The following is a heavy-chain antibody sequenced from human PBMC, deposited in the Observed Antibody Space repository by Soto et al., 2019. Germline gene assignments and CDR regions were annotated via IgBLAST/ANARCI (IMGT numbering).Heavy chain of an antibody. J-gene: IGHJ4*02. D-gene: IGHD4-17*01. CDR1: GFTFSSYG. CDR2: ISYDGSNK. CDR3: AKDYGGNGVGFDY. Sequence: QVQLVESGGGVVQPGRSLRLSCAASGFTFSSYGMHWVRQAPGKGLEWVAVISYDGSNKYYADSVKGRFTISRDNSQNTLYLQMNSLRAEDTAVYYCAKDYGGNGVGFDYWGQGTLVTVSS. V-gene: IGHV3-30*18.